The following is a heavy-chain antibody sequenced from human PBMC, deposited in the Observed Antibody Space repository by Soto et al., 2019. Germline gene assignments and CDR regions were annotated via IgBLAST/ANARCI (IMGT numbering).Heavy chain of an antibody. J-gene: IGHJ4*02. CDR1: GYIFADYW. D-gene: IGHD3-22*01. CDR3: ARSLDIFGYFYNY. V-gene: IGHV5-51*01. CDR2: IYPGDSDT. Sequence: GESLKISCKASGYIFADYWVAWVRQMPGKGLEWMGIIYPGDSDTRYSPSFQGQVTISADKSTSTAYLQWSSLKASDSAIYYCARSLDIFGYFYNYWGQGTLVTVSS.